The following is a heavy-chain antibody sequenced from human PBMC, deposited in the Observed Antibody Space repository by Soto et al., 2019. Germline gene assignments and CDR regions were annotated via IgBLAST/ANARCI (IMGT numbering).Heavy chain of an antibody. CDR3: ASIWFGDFDY. Sequence: PSEDRCCTITFPGGSISSARYFWIWIRQPPGKGLECIGYFHSSGATYKDPSLKSRVTISVDTSKNQISLKLDSVTAADTAVYYCASIWFGDFDYWGHGTLVT. D-gene: IGHD3-10*01. J-gene: IGHJ4*01. CDR2: FHSSGAT. V-gene: IGHV4-30-4*01. CDR1: GGSISSARYF.